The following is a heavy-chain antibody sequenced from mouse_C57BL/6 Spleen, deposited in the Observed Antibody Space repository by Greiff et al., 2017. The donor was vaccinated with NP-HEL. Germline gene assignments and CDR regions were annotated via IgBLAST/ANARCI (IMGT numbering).Heavy chain of an antibody. CDR3: ARSRYDGYYGWFAY. CDR2: ISYSGST. CDR1: AYSISSDY. D-gene: IGHD2-3*01. J-gene: IGHJ3*01. Sequence: EVKLMESGPGLAKPSQTLSLTCSVTAYSISSDYWNWIRKFPGNKLKYMGYISYSGSTYYNPSLKSRISITRDTSKNQYYLQLNSVTTEDTATYYCARSRYDGYYGWFAYWGQGTLVTVSA. V-gene: IGHV3-8*01.